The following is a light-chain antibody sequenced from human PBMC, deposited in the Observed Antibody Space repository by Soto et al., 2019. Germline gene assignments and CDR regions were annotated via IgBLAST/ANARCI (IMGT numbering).Light chain of an antibody. CDR3: AAWDDSLSGHVV. V-gene: IGLV1-44*01. J-gene: IGLJ2*01. Sequence: QSVLTQSPSASGTPGQRVTVSCSGSSSNIGNNTVNWYQQLPGTAPKLLIYNNDKRPSGVPDRFSGSKSGTSASLAISGLQSEDEADYYCAAWDDSLSGHVVFGGGTKLTVL. CDR1: SSNIGNNT. CDR2: NND.